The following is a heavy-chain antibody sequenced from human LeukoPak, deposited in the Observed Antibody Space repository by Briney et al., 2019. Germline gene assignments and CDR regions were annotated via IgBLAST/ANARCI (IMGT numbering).Heavy chain of an antibody. Sequence: PGGSLRLSCVASGFTFSDYYMSWIRQAPGKGLEWVSYIRSSGTTIHYADSVKGRFTISRDNAKNSLYLQMNSLRAEDTAVYYCASLSYCGGDCGPGYYYYMDVWGKGTTVTVSS. D-gene: IGHD2-21*02. CDR1: GFTFSDYY. CDR2: IRSSGTTI. J-gene: IGHJ6*03. CDR3: ASLSYCGGDCGPGYYYYMDV. V-gene: IGHV3-11*04.